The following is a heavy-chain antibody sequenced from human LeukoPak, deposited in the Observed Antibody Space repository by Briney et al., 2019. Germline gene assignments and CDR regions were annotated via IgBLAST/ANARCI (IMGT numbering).Heavy chain of an antibody. Sequence: PGGSLRLSCAGSGLPFSDHYMDWVRQAPGKGLEWVGRSRNKARSYTTDYAASVKGRFTISRDGSKNSVFLQMNSLKTEDTAVYYRARTYYDILTGIRDFDYWGQGTLVTVSS. CDR3: ARTYYDILTGIRDFDY. V-gene: IGHV3-72*01. D-gene: IGHD3-9*01. J-gene: IGHJ4*02. CDR2: SRNKARSYTT. CDR1: GLPFSDHY.